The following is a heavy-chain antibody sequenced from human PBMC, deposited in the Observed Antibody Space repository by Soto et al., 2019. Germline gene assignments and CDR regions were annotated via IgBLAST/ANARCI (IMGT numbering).Heavy chain of an antibody. Sequence: ASVKVSCKASGYTFTGYYMHWVRQAPGQGLEWMGWINPNSGGTNYAQKFQGRVTMTRETSISTAYMELSRLRSDDTAVYYCAREYILTGTTLYYYYGMDVWGQGTPVTVSS. J-gene: IGHJ6*02. D-gene: IGHD1-7*01. CDR2: INPNSGGT. V-gene: IGHV1-2*02. CDR1: GYTFTGYY. CDR3: AREYILTGTTLYYYYGMDV.